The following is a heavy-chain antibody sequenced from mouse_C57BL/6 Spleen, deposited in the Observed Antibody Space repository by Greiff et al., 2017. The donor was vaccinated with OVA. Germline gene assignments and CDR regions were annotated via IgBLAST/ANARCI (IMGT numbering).Heavy chain of an antibody. CDR2: IDPSDSYT. CDR3: ARRGGWYFDV. V-gene: IGHV1-59*01. CDR1: GYTFTSYW. J-gene: IGHJ1*03. Sequence: VQLQQPGAELVRPGTSVKLSCKASGYTFTSYWMHWVKQRPGQGLEWIGVIDPSDSYTNYNQKFKGKATLTVDTSSSTAYMQLSSLTSEDSAVYYCARRGGWYFDVWGTGTTVTVSS.